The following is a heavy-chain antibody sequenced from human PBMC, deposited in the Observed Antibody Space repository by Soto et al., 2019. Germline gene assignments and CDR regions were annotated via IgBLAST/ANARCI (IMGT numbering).Heavy chain of an antibody. J-gene: IGHJ4*02. Sequence: QVQLVESGGGVVQPGRSLRLSCAASGFTFSSYGMHWVRQAPGKGLEWVAVISYDGSNKYYADSVKGRFTISRDNSKNTLYLQMNSLRAEDTAVYYCAKEDDYGDYWGDYWGQGTLVTVSS. CDR1: GFTFSSYG. CDR2: ISYDGSNK. D-gene: IGHD4-17*01. V-gene: IGHV3-30*18. CDR3: AKEDDYGDYWGDY.